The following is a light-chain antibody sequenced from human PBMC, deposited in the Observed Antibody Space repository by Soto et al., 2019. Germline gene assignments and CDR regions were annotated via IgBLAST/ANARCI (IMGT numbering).Light chain of an antibody. Sequence: EIVLTQSPGTLSLSPGGRATLPCRANQSVCRRYLAWYQQKPGQAPRLPIYGASSRATGIPDRFSGSGSGTDFTLTISRLEPEDFAVYYCQQYGSSPYTFGQGTKLEIK. V-gene: IGKV3-20*01. CDR1: QSVCRRY. J-gene: IGKJ2*01. CDR2: GAS. CDR3: QQYGSSPYT.